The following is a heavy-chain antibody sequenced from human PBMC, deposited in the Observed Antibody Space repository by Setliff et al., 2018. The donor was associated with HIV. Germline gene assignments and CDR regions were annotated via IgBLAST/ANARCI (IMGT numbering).Heavy chain of an antibody. Sequence: GASVKVSCKASGYTFTTYAIHWVRQAPGQRLEWMGWINAGNGVTKFSQKFQDRVTITRDTSANTAYLELTSLRSEDTAVYYCARGPFRAHPLGGYPDYWGQGTLVTVS. D-gene: IGHD3-16*02. CDR1: GYTFTTYA. CDR3: ARGPFRAHPLGGYPDY. V-gene: IGHV1-3*01. CDR2: INAGNGVT. J-gene: IGHJ4*02.